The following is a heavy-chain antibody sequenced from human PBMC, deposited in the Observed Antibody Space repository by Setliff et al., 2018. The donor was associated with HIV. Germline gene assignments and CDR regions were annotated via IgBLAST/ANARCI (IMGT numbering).Heavy chain of an antibody. D-gene: IGHD3-3*01. CDR3: VRDRETVSISGVAVPYFDY. CDR1: GYDFSRYG. V-gene: IGHV1-18*01. Sequence: ASVKVSCKTSGYDFSRYGIAWVRQVPGHGLELMGWSSPQNGKTKYAQRIQGRVSMTTDTSTNTVYMEMLCLTSQDTAVYYCVRDRETVSISGVAVPYFDYWGQGTQVTVSS. J-gene: IGHJ4*02. CDR2: SSPQNGKT.